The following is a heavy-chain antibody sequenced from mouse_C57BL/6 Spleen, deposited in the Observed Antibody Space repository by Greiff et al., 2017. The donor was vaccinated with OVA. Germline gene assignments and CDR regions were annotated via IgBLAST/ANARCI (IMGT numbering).Heavy chain of an antibody. CDR1: GYAFSSSW. D-gene: IGHD1-1*01. Sequence: VKLQESGPELVKPGASVKISCKASGYAFSSSWMNWVKQRPGKGLAWIGRIYPGDGDTNYNGKFRGKATLTADKSSSTAYMQRSSLTSEDSAVYFCARGVYYGSSYGYFDVWGTGTTVTVSS. J-gene: IGHJ1*03. CDR3: ARGVYYGSSYGYFDV. CDR2: IYPGDGDT. V-gene: IGHV1-82*01.